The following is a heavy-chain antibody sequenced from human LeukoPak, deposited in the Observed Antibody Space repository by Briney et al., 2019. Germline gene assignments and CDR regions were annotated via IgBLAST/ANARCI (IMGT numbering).Heavy chain of an antibody. CDR1: GFAVSSYN. J-gene: IGHJ6*02. D-gene: IGHD3-22*01. CDR2: IGSSGSPT. CDR3: ARRPYSDTSGTSSDV. Sequence: GGSLRLSCAASGFAVSSYNMNWVRQAPGKGLEWISYIGSSGSPTHYADSVGGRFTISRDNAKNSLYLQMKSLRDEDTAVYFCARRPYSDTSGTSSDVWGQGTTVTVSS. V-gene: IGHV3-48*02.